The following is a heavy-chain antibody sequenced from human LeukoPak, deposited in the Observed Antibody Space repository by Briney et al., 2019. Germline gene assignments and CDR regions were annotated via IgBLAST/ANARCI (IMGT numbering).Heavy chain of an antibody. CDR3: AKAPIVGATTGRYYFDY. D-gene: IGHD1-26*01. V-gene: IGHV3-23*01. J-gene: IGHJ4*02. Sequence: GGSLRLSCAASGFTFSSYEMNWVRQAPGKGLEWVSAISGSGGSTYYADSVKGRFTISRDNSKNTLYLQMNSLRAEDTAVYYCAKAPIVGATTGRYYFDYWGQGTLVTVSS. CDR2: ISGSGGST. CDR1: GFTFSSYE.